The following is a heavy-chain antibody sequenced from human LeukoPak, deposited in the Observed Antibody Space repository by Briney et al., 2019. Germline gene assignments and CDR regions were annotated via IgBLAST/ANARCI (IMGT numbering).Heavy chain of an antibody. Sequence: GGSLRLSCAASGFTFDNHGMHWVRQAPGQGLEWVSGISWNSGSIGYADSVKGRFTISRDNAKDSLYLQMNSLRVEDMGLYYCTRASGYSSGAVDYWGQGTLVTVSS. D-gene: IGHD5-18*01. V-gene: IGHV3-9*03. CDR1: GFTFDNHG. CDR2: ISWNSGSI. J-gene: IGHJ4*02. CDR3: TRASGYSSGAVDY.